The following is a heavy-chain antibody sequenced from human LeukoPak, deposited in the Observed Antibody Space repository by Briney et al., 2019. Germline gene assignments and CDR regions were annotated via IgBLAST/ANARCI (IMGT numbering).Heavy chain of an antibody. J-gene: IGHJ1*01. V-gene: IGHV3-23*01. CDR2: ISGSGSSI. D-gene: IGHD3-3*01. Sequence: GGSLRLSCAASGFTFSNYAVNWIRQAPRKGLKWVSVISGSGSSIYYTDSVKGRFTISRDNSKNTLYLQMNSLRAEDTAVYYCAMGATSWSGYSFPKIFQHWGRGTLVTVSS. CDR1: GFTFSNYA. CDR3: AMGATSWSGYSFPKIFQH.